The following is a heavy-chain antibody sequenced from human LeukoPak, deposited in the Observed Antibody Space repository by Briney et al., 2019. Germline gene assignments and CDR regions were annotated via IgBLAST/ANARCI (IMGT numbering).Heavy chain of an antibody. Sequence: GESLKISCKGSGYSFTSYWFGWVRQMPGKGLEWMGIIYPGDSDTRYSPSFQGQVTISADKSISTAYLQWSSLKASDTAMYYCARVGPRRGYCSSTSCHNYFDYWGQGTLVTVSS. D-gene: IGHD2-2*01. V-gene: IGHV5-51*01. CDR1: GYSFTSYW. J-gene: IGHJ4*02. CDR2: IYPGDSDT. CDR3: ARVGPRRGYCSSTSCHNYFDY.